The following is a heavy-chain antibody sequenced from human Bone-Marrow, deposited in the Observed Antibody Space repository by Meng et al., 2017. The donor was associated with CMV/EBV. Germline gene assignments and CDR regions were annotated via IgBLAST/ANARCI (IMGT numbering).Heavy chain of an antibody. Sequence: GESLKISCAASGFTFSSYWMSWVRQAPGKGLEWVAVISYDGSNKYYADSVKGRFTISRDNSKNTLYLQMNSLRAEDTAVYYCARAHYDSSGYYYEGDAFDIWGQGTMVTVSS. CDR1: GFTFSSYW. CDR2: ISYDGSNK. CDR3: ARAHYDSSGYYYEGDAFDI. V-gene: IGHV3-30-3*01. D-gene: IGHD3-22*01. J-gene: IGHJ3*02.